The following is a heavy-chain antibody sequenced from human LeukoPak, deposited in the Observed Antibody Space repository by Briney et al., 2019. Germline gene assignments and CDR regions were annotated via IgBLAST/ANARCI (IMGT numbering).Heavy chain of an antibody. J-gene: IGHJ6*02. D-gene: IGHD5-12*01. CDR1: GYRFTTYG. Sequence: ASVKVSCKASGYRFTTYGISWVRQAPGQGLEWMGWISTYNGNTNYAQKFQGRVTMTRDTSISTAYMDLSRLRSDDTAVYYCARDGLVATTDYYSNYGMDVWGLGTTVTVSS. CDR2: ISTYNGNT. CDR3: ARDGLVATTDYYSNYGMDV. V-gene: IGHV1-18*01.